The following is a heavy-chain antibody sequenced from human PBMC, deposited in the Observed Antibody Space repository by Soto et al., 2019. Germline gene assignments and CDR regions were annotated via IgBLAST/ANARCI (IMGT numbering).Heavy chain of an antibody. V-gene: IGHV5-10-1*01. J-gene: IGHJ2*01. CDR2: IDPSDSYT. CDR3: ARRRLEDCSGGSCYHDWFFDL. Sequence: PGESLKISCKGSGYSFTSYWISWVRQMPGKGLEWMGRIDPSDSYTNYSPSFQGHVTISADKSISTAYLQWRSLKASDTAMYYCARRRLEDCSGGSCYHDWFFDLWGRGTLVTFSS. CDR1: GYSFTSYW. D-gene: IGHD2-15*01.